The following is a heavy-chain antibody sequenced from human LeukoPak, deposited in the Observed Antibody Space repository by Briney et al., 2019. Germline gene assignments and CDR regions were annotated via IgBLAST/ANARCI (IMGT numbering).Heavy chain of an antibody. D-gene: IGHD4-17*01. CDR1: GGSISSYY. CDR3: ARVTTVTPPGALDI. J-gene: IGHJ3*02. V-gene: IGHV4-59*01. Sequence: PSETLSLTCTVSGGSISSYYWSWIRQPPGKGLEWIGYIYYSGSTNYNPSLKSRVTISVDTSKNQFSLKLSSVTAADTAVYYCARVTTVTPPGALDIWGQGTMVTVSS. CDR2: IYYSGST.